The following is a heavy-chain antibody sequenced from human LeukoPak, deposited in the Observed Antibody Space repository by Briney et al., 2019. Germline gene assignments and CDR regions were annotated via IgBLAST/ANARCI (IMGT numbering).Heavy chain of an antibody. CDR3: ARTTMVRGTYYMDV. CDR1: GGSISSYY. Sequence: SEILSLTCTVSGGSISSYYWSWIRQPPGKGLEWIGYIYYSGSTNYNPSPKSRVTISVDTSKNQFSLKLSSVTAADTAVYYCARTTMVRGTYYMDVWGKGTTVTISS. D-gene: IGHD3-10*01. J-gene: IGHJ6*03. CDR2: IYYSGST. V-gene: IGHV4-59*01.